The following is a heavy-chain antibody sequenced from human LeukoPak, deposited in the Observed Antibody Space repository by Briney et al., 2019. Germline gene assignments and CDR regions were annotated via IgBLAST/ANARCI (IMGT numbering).Heavy chain of an antibody. J-gene: IGHJ4*02. D-gene: IGHD6-19*01. CDR1: GFTFSSYA. Sequence: GGSLRLSCAASGFTFSSYAMSWVRQAPGEGLEWVSAISGSGDSTYYADSVKGRFTISRDNSKNTLYLQMNSLRAEDTAVYYCAKSGSGWYRFDCWGQGTLVTVSS. CDR2: ISGSGDST. CDR3: AKSGSGWYRFDC. V-gene: IGHV3-23*01.